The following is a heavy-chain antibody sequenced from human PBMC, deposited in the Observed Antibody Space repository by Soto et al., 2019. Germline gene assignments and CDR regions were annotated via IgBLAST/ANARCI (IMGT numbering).Heavy chain of an antibody. Sequence: QVQLQESGPGLVKPSETLSLTCTVSGGSVSSGNYYWSWIRQPPGEGLEWIGYFYYTGSINYNPSLKSRVIISIDSSKNQFSLRLSSVTAADTAVYYCARSMLYSDGSNYSPFDYWGQGTLVTVSS. D-gene: IGHD3-22*01. CDR3: ARSMLYSDGSNYSPFDY. CDR1: GGSVSSGNYY. J-gene: IGHJ4*02. CDR2: FYYTGSI. V-gene: IGHV4-61*01.